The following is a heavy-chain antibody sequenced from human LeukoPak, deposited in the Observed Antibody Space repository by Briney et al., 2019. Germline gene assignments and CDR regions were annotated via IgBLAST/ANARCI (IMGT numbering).Heavy chain of an antibody. CDR3: ARVWDYDFWSGYYTFDY. CDR2: INHSGST. J-gene: IGHJ4*02. V-gene: IGHV4-34*01. D-gene: IGHD3-3*01. CDR1: GGSISGYY. Sequence: PSETLSLTCTVSGGSISGYYWSWIRQPPGKGLEWIGEINHSGSTNYNPSLKSRVTISVDTSKNQFSLKLSSVTAADTAVYYCARVWDYDFWSGYYTFDYWGQGTLVTVSS.